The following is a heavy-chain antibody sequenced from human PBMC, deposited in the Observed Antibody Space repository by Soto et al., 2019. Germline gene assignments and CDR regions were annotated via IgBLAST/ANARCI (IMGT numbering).Heavy chain of an antibody. D-gene: IGHD6-13*01. CDR2: IWYDGSNK. CDR1: GFTFSSYG. V-gene: IGHV3-33*01. J-gene: IGHJ6*02. CDR3: ARDETRLAAAGTGNYYYGMDV. Sequence: GGSLRLSCAASGFTFSSYGMHWVRQAPGKGLEWVAVIWYDGSNKYYADSVKGRFTISRDNSKNTLYLQMNSLRAEDTAVYYCARDETRLAAAGTGNYYYGMDVWGQGTTVTVSS.